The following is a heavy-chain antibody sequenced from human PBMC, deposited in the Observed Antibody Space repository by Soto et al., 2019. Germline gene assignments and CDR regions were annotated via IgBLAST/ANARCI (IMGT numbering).Heavy chain of an antibody. J-gene: IGHJ4*02. CDR1: GYTSTGYY. Sequence: ASVKVSCKASGYTSTGYYMHWVRQAPGQGLEWMGWINPNSGGTNYAQKFQGWVTMTRDTSISTAYMELSRLRSDDTAVYYCARDYNDFWSGHFDYWGQGALVTVSS. V-gene: IGHV1-2*04. CDR3: ARDYNDFWSGHFDY. D-gene: IGHD3-3*01. CDR2: INPNSGGT.